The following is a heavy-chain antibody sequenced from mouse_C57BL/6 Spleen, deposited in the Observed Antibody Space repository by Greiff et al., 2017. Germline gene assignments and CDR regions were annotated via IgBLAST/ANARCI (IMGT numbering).Heavy chain of an antibody. CDR1: GYAFSSSW. V-gene: IGHV1-82*01. CDR2: IYPGDGDT. CDR3: AREGALGYYAMDY. J-gene: IGHJ4*01. Sequence: VKVVESGPELVKPGASVKISCKASGYAFSSSWMNWVKQRPGKGLEWIGRIYPGDGDTNYNGKFKGKATLTADKSSSTAYMQLSSLTSEDSAVYFCAREGALGYYAMDYWGQGTSVTVSS.